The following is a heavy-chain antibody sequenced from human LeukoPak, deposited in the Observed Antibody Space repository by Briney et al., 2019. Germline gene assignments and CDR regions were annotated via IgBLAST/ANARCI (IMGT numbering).Heavy chain of an antibody. CDR3: ARVRCSGGSCYSDDY. J-gene: IGHJ4*02. Sequence: PGGSLRLSCAASGFTFSSYSMNWVRQAPGKGLEWVSSISSSSSYIDHADSVKGRFTISRDNAKNSLYLQMNSLRAEDTAVYYCARVRCSGGSCYSDDYWGQGTLVTVSS. V-gene: IGHV3-21*01. CDR2: ISSSSSYI. CDR1: GFTFSSYS. D-gene: IGHD2-15*01.